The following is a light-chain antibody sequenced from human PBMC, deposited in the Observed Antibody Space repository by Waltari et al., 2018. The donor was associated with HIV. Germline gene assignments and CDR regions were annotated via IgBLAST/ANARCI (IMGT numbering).Light chain of an antibody. CDR3: CSYAGSSTYV. CDR2: EVS. Sequence: QSALTQPASVSGSPGRSITISCTGTSSDVGCYDLVSWYQQPPGKAPKLMIYEVSKRPSGVSNRFSGSKSGNTASLTISGLQAEDEADYYCCSYAGSSTYVFGTGTKVTVL. CDR1: SSDVGCYDL. V-gene: IGLV2-23*02. J-gene: IGLJ1*01.